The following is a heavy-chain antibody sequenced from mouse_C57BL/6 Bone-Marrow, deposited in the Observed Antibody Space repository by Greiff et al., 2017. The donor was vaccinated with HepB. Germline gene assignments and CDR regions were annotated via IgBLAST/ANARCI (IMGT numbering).Heavy chain of an antibody. CDR1: GFSFNTYA. D-gene: IGHD1-2*01. V-gene: IGHV10-1*01. Sequence: EMQGVESGGGLVQPKGSLKLSCAASGFSFNTYAMNWVRQAPGKGLEWVARIRSKSNNYATYYADSVKDRFTISRDDSESMLYLQMNNLKTEDTAMYYCVRLPITGRAMDYWGQGTSVTVSS. CDR2: IRSKSNNYAT. CDR3: VRLPITGRAMDY. J-gene: IGHJ4*01.